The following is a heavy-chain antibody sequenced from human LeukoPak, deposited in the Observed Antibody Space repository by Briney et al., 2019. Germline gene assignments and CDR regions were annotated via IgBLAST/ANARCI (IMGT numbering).Heavy chain of an antibody. CDR3: ARGASSSGWSFDY. J-gene: IGHJ4*01. CDR2: ISSSSSYI. V-gene: IGHV3-21*01. D-gene: IGHD6-19*01. Sequence: GGSLRLSCAASGFTFSSYSMNWVRQAPGKGLEWVSSISSSSSYIYYADSVKGRFTISRDNAKNSLYLQMNSLRAEDTAVYYCARGASSSGWSFDYWGHGTLVTVSS. CDR1: GFTFSSYS.